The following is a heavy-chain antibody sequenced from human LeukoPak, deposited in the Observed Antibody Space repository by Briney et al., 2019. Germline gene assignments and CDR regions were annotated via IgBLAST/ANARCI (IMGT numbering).Heavy chain of an antibody. CDR2: ISYDGSNK. D-gene: IGHD3-10*01. Sequence: GRSLRLSCAASGFTFSSYGMHWVRQAPGKGLEWVAVISYDGSNKYYADSVKGRSTISRDNSKNTLYLQMNSLRAEDTAVYYCAKGYMVRGVHTYYFDYWGQGTLVTVSS. CDR3: AKGYMVRGVHTYYFDY. CDR1: GFTFSSYG. J-gene: IGHJ4*02. V-gene: IGHV3-30*18.